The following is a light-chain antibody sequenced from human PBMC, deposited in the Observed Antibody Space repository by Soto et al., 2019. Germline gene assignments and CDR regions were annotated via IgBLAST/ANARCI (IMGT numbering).Light chain of an antibody. J-gene: IGKJ1*01. CDR1: QSVSSSY. V-gene: IGKV3-20*01. CDR3: QQYGSSFRT. Sequence: EIVLTQSPGTLSLSPGERATLSCRASQSVSSSYLAWYQQKPGQAPRLLIYGASSRATGIPDRFSGSGSGTDFTLTISRLAPEDFAVYYCQQYGSSFRTFGQGTKVDIK. CDR2: GAS.